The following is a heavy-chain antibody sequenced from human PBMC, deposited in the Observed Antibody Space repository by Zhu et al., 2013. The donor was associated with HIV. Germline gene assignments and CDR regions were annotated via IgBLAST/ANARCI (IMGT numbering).Heavy chain of an antibody. CDR3: ARANCSSTSCQPGLYYYYYGMDV. CDR2: ISAYNGNT. V-gene: IGHV1-18*04. CDR1: GYTFTSYG. J-gene: IGHJ6*02. D-gene: IGHD2-2*01. Sequence: QVQLVQSGAEVKKPGASVKVSCKASGYTFTSYGISWVRQAPGQGLEWMGWISAYNGNTNYAQKLQGRVTMTTDTSTSTAYMELRSLRSDDTAVYYCARANCSSTSCQPGLYYYYYGMDVWGQGTTVTVSS.